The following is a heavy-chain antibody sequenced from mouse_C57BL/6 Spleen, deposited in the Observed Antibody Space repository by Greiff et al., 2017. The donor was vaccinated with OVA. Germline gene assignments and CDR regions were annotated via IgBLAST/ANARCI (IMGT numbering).Heavy chain of an antibody. Sequence: EVKVVESGPELVKPGASVKISCKASGYSFTDYNMNWVKQSNGKSLEWIGVINPNYGTTSYNQKFKGKATLTVDQSSSTAYMQLNSLTSEDSAVYYCASLGSNYEDWYFDVWGTGTTVTVSS. V-gene: IGHV1-39*01. CDR1: GYSFTDYN. J-gene: IGHJ1*03. CDR3: ASLGSNYEDWYFDV. CDR2: INPNYGTT. D-gene: IGHD2-5*01.